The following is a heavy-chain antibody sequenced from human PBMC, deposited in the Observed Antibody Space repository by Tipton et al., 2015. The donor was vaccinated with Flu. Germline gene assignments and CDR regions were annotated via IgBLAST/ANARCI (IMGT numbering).Heavy chain of an antibody. J-gene: IGHJ5*02. CDR1: GDSVGSDYY. Sequence: TLSLTCSVSGDSVGSDYYWGWIRQPPGKGLEWLGNIHRSGSTYYNSSLQSRVTISIDRSNNQVSLRLVSVTATDTAIYYCARSVSGFFRFDPWGQGTLVTVSS. CDR2: IHRSGST. CDR3: ARSVSGFFRFDP. V-gene: IGHV4-38-2*01. D-gene: IGHD3-3*01.